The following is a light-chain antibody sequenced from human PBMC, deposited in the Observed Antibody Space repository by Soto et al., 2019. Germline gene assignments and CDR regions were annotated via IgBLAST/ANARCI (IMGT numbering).Light chain of an antibody. CDR1: RSVSDDS. CDR3: HQYGNSPPST. V-gene: IGKV3-20*01. CDR2: DAA. J-gene: IGKJ2*01. Sequence: EIVLTQFPDTLPVSPGETANLSCRASRSVSDDSLAWYKQTPGQAPRLVIYDAARRATGIPDRISGSGSGTDFTLTISRLMPEDFAVYFCHQYGNSPPSTFGQGTKLEIK.